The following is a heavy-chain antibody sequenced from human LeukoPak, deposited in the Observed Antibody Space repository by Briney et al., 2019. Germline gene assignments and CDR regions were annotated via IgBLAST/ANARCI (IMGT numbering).Heavy chain of an antibody. J-gene: IGHJ5*02. V-gene: IGHV3-53*01. Sequence: GGSLRLSCAASGFTFSSYSMSWVRQAPGKGLEWVSVIYSGGSTYYADSVKGRFTISRDNSKNTLYLQMNSLRAEDTAVYYCARDRRYSSGWYPGAFDPWGQGTLVTVSS. CDR1: GFTFSSYS. D-gene: IGHD6-19*01. CDR3: ARDRRYSSGWYPGAFDP. CDR2: IYSGGST.